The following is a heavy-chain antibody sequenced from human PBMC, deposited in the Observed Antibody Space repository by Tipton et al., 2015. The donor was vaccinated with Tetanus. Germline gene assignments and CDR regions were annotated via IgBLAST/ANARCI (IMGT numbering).Heavy chain of an antibody. J-gene: IGHJ3*02. Sequence: TLSLTCTVSGGSISSYYWSWIRQPPGKGLEWIGYIYYSGSTNYNPSLKSRVTISVDTSKNQFSLRLGSVTAADTAVYYCARRFYDSSGYSFDIWGQGTMVTASS. CDR2: IYYSGST. V-gene: IGHV4-59*08. D-gene: IGHD3-22*01. CDR3: ARRFYDSSGYSFDI. CDR1: GGSISSYY.